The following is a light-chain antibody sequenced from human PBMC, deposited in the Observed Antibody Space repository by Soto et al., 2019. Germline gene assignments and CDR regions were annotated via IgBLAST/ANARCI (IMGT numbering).Light chain of an antibody. CDR2: GAS. J-gene: IGKJ5*01. CDR3: QQSSRTPIT. CDR1: QGIGNY. V-gene: IGKV1-39*01. Sequence: DIQMTQSPSSLSAFVGDRVTITCRASQGIGNYLAWYQEKPGEAPTLLIYGASSLQSGVPSRFSGSGSGTDFTLAINSLQPEDFATYYCQQSSRTPITFGQGTRLEIK.